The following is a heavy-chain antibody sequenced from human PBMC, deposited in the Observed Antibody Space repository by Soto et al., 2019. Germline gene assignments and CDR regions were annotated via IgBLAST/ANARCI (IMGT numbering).Heavy chain of an antibody. D-gene: IGHD3-10*01. CDR1: GFTVSSNY. Sequence: GGSLRLSCAASGFTVSSNYMSWVRQAPGKGLEWVSVIYSGGSTYYADSVKGRFTISRDNSKNTLYLQMNSLRAEDTAVYYCARDRDYYYYMDVWGKGTTVTVSS. CDR3: ARDRDYYYYMDV. J-gene: IGHJ6*03. CDR2: IYSGGST. V-gene: IGHV3-66*01.